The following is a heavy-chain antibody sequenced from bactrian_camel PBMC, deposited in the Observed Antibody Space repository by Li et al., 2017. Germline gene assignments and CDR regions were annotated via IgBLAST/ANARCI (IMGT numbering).Heavy chain of an antibody. CDR1: RSTYSVGC. J-gene: IGHJ4*01. CDR3: VRGWDDDTWSFNY. V-gene: IGHV3S25*01. Sequence: QLVESGGGSVQAGGSLRLSCQVSRSTYSVGCMAWFRQAPGKEREGVASIKSGSNITAYVDSVKGRFTIPEDAAQNTVYLQMNSLKPEDTAVYYCVRGWDDDTWSFNYWGQGTQVTVS. CDR2: IKSGSNIT. D-gene: IGHD3*01.